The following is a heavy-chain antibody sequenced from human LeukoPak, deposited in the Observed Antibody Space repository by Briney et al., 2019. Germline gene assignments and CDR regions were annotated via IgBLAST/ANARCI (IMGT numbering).Heavy chain of an antibody. CDR2: IIPIFGTA. D-gene: IGHD6-13*01. CDR3: ARSGAAAGTVLFDY. J-gene: IGHJ4*02. V-gene: IGHV1-69*13. CDR1: GGTFSSYA. Sequence: SVKVSCKASGGTFSSYAISWVRQAPGQGLEWMGGIIPIFGTANYAQKFQGRVTITADESTSTAYMELNSLRSEDTAVYYCARSGAAAGTVLFDYWSQGTLVTVSS.